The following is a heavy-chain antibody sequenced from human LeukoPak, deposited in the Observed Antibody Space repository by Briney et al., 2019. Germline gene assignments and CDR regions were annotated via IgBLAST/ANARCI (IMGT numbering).Heavy chain of an antibody. CDR3: ASLFPNYYYGMDV. J-gene: IGHJ6*02. V-gene: IGHV4-34*01. CDR1: GGSFSGYY. Sequence: PSETLSLTCAVYGGSFSGYYWSWIRQPPGKGLEWIGEINHSGRTNYNPSLKSRVTISVDTSKNQFSLKLSSVTAADTAVYYCASLFPNYYYGMDVWGQGTTVTVSS. CDR2: INHSGRT.